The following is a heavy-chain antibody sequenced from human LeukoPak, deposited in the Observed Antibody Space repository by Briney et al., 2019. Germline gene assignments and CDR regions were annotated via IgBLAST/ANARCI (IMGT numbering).Heavy chain of an antibody. CDR1: GGSFSGYY. Sequence: SETLSLTCAVYGGSFSGYYWSWIRQPPGKGLEWIGEINHSGSTDYNPSLKSRVTISVDTSKNQFSLKLSSVTAADTAVYYCARGTGSLDYWGQGTLVTVSS. CDR3: ARGTGSLDY. V-gene: IGHV4-34*01. J-gene: IGHJ4*02. D-gene: IGHD1-26*01. CDR2: INHSGST.